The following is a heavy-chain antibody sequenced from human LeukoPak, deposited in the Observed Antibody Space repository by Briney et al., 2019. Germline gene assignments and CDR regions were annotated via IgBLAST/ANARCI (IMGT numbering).Heavy chain of an antibody. J-gene: IGHJ4*02. V-gene: IGHV4-34*01. CDR3: ASHYYDSSGYYHFDY. CDR2: INHSGST. CDR1: GGSFSGYY. D-gene: IGHD3-22*01. Sequence: SETLSLTCAVYGGSFSGYYWSWIRQPPGKGLEWIGEINHSGSTNYNPSLKSRVTISVDTSKNQFSLKLSSVTAADTAVYYCASHYYDSSGYYHFDYWGQGTLVTVSS.